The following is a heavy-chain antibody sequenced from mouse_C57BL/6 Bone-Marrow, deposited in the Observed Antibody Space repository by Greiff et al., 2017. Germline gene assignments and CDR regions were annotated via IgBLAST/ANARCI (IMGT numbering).Heavy chain of an antibody. Sequence: LQESGAELARPGASVKLSCKASGYTFTSYGISWVKQRTGQGLEWIGEIYPRSGNTYYNEKFKGKAKLTADKSSSTAYMELRSLTSEDSAVYFCARGNYYAMDYWGQGTSVTVSS. CDR3: ARGNYYAMDY. CDR1: GYTFTSYG. V-gene: IGHV1-81*01. D-gene: IGHD2-1*01. J-gene: IGHJ4*01. CDR2: IYPRSGNT.